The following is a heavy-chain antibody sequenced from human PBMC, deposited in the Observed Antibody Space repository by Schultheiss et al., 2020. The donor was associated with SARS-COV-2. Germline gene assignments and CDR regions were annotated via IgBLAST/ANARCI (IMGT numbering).Heavy chain of an antibody. V-gene: IGHV3-30-3*01. Sequence: GGSLRLSCAASGFTFSSYAMSWVRQAPGKGLEWVAAISFHGDNKYYLDSVKGRFIVSRDNSKNTVYLQMNSLRSDDMAVYYCARDRVWQQLDYWGQGTLVTVSS. D-gene: IGHD6-13*01. CDR2: ISFHGDNK. CDR3: ARDRVWQQLDY. CDR1: GFTFSSYA. J-gene: IGHJ4*02.